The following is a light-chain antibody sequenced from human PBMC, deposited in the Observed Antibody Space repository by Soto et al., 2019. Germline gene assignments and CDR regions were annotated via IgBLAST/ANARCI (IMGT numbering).Light chain of an antibody. CDR3: QKYNSAPVLT. Sequence: DIQMTQSPSSLSASVGDRVTITCRASQGISNYLAWYQQKPGKVPKLLIYSASTLQSGVPSRFSGSGSGTDFTLTISSLQPEDVATYYCQKYNSAPVLTFGGGTKVEIK. CDR1: QGISNY. J-gene: IGKJ4*01. CDR2: SAS. V-gene: IGKV1-27*01.